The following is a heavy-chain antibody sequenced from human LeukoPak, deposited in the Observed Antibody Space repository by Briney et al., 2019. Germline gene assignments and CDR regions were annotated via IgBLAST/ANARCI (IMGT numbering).Heavy chain of an antibody. CDR2: IYYSGST. J-gene: IGHJ5*02. CDR3: AVIIFGVVITRPKIFDP. CDR1: GGSISSGDYY. D-gene: IGHD3-3*01. Sequence: SETLSLTCTVSGGSISSGDYYWSWIRQPPGKGLEWIGYIYYSGSTYYNPSLKSRVTISVDTSKNQFSLKLSSVTAADTAVYYCAVIIFGVVITRPKIFDPWGQGTLVTVSS. V-gene: IGHV4-30-4*01.